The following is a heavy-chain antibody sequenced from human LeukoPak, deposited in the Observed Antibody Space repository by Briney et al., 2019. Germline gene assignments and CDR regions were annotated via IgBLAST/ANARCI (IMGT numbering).Heavy chain of an antibody. V-gene: IGHV1-69*04. CDR1: GGTFSSYA. CDR2: IIPILGIA. D-gene: IGHD6-13*01. CDR3: ARERRGSSWAPYYYYGMDV. Sequence: ASVKVSCKASGGTFSSYAISWVRQAPGQGLEWMGRIIPILGIANYAQKFQGRVTITADKSTSTAYMELSGLRSEDTAVYYCARERRGSSWAPYYYYGMDVWGQGTTVTVSS. J-gene: IGHJ6*02.